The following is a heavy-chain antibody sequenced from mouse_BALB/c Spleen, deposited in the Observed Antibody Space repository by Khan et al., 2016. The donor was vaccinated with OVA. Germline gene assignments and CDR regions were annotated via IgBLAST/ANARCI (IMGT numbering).Heavy chain of an antibody. CDR1: GYSITSDYA. CDR3: ASELGRYYAMDY. D-gene: IGHD4-1*01. CDR2: ISYSGST. J-gene: IGHJ4*01. V-gene: IGHV3-2*02. Sequence: EVQLQESGPGLVKPSQSLSLTCTVTGYSITSDYAWNWIRQFPGNKLEWMGCISYSGSTNYSPSLKSRISITRDTSKNQFFLQLNSVTAEDPATYYCASELGRYYAMDYWGQGTSVTVSS.